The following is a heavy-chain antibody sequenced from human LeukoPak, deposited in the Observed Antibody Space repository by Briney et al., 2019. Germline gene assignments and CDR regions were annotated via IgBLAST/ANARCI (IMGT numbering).Heavy chain of an antibody. Sequence: PGGPLRLSCAASGFTFSSYWMHWVRQAPGKGLVWVSRINTDGSSTSYADSVKGRFTISRDNAKNTLYLQMNSLRAEDTAVYYCAIDVYCSGGSCYFDYWGQGTLVTVSS. V-gene: IGHV3-74*01. CDR3: AIDVYCSGGSCYFDY. CDR2: INTDGSST. D-gene: IGHD2-15*01. J-gene: IGHJ4*02. CDR1: GFTFSSYW.